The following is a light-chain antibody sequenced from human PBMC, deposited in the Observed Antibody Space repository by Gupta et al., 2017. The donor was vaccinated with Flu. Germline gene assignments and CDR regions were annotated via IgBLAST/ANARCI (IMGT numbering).Light chain of an antibody. CDR2: GAS. Sequence: GTLYLSPGERATRSCRASQSVRSRYLAWYQQKPGQAPRLLIYGASSRATGIPDRFSGSGSGTEFTLTISRREPEDFAVYYCHQEGSSPRTFGQGTKVEIK. CDR1: QSVRSRY. J-gene: IGKJ1*01. CDR3: HQEGSSPRT. V-gene: IGKV3-20*01.